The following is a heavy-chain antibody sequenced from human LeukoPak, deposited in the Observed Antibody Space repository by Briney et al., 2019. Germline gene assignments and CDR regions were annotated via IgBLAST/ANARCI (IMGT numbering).Heavy chain of an antibody. D-gene: IGHD3-10*01. V-gene: IGHV3-9*01. CDR2: ISWNSGSI. CDR1: GFTFDDYA. J-gene: IGHJ4*02. CDR3: ARDSGSYYNGQFDY. Sequence: GRSLRLSCAASGFTFDDYAMHWVRQAPGKGLEWVSGISWNSGSIGYADSVKGRFTISRDNAKNSLYLQMNSLRAGDTALYYCARDSGSYYNGQFDYWGQGTLVTVSS.